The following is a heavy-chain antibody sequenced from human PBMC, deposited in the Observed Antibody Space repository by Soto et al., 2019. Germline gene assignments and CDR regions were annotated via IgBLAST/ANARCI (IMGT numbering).Heavy chain of an antibody. CDR1: GFTFRSFT. V-gene: IGHV3-21*01. CDR3: TRDASRDSSARGWFDP. CDR2: ISSNSAYI. D-gene: IGHD6-13*01. Sequence: GALSLSCAASGFTFRSFTMHWVRQSPGKGLEWVSTISSNSAYIYYTDALRGRFTISRDNAKNSLHLQMNSLRAEDTAVYYCTRDASRDSSARGWFDPWGPGTLVTVSS. J-gene: IGHJ5*02.